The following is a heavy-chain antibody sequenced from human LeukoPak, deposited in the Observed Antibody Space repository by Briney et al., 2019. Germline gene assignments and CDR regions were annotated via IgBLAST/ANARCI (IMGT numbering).Heavy chain of an antibody. CDR2: ISSSGGYI. Sequence: GGSLRLSCAASGFIFNSYSMNWVRQAPGKGLEWVSSISSSGGYIYYADSVEGRFTISRDNAKHSLYLQMNSLRADDTAVYYCARCSGGSCYRSDDYWGQGTLVTVSS. D-gene: IGHD2-15*01. V-gene: IGHV3-21*01. CDR1: GFIFNSYS. CDR3: ARCSGGSCYRSDDY. J-gene: IGHJ4*02.